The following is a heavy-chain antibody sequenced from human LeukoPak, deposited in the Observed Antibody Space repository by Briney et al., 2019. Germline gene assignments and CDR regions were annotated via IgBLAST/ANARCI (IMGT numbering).Heavy chain of an antibody. J-gene: IGHJ6*02. CDR3: VREMVDGDYAYYYGMDV. V-gene: IGHV3-30-3*01. D-gene: IGHD4-17*01. Sequence: GGSLRLSCAASGFTFSRYAMHWVRQAPVKGLDWVAVISYDGSNKYYADSVKGRFTISRDNSKNALFLQMNSLRAEDTALHYCVREMVDGDYAYYYGMDVWGQGTTVTVSS. CDR2: ISYDGSNK. CDR1: GFTFSRYA.